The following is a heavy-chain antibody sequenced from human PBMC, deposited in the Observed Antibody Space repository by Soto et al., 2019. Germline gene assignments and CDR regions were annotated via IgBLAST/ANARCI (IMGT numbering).Heavy chain of an antibody. V-gene: IGHV1-46*01. CDR2: INPSGGST. D-gene: IGHD1-26*01. CDR1: GYTFTSYY. CDR3: ARDNRDGNGTTHYYYYCMDV. Sequence: ASVKVSCKASGYTFTSYYMHWVRQAPGQGLEWMGIINPSGGSTSYAQKFQGRVTMTRDTSTSTVYMELSSLRSEDTAVYYCARDNRDGNGTTHYYYYCMDVWLQGSTDTVS. J-gene: IGHJ6*02.